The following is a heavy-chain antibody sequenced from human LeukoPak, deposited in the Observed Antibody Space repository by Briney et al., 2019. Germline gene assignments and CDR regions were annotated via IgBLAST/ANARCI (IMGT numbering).Heavy chain of an antibody. D-gene: IGHD3-16*01. J-gene: IGHJ4*02. CDR1: GFTFSSYW. V-gene: IGHV3-23*01. CDR2: ISGSGDST. Sequence: GGSLRLSCAASGFTFSSYWMHWVRQAPGKGLVWVSSISGSGDSTYYADSVKGRFTISRDNSKNTLYLQMNSLRAEDTAVYYCAKSPGGRHHNWGQGTLVTVSS. CDR3: AKSPGGRHHN.